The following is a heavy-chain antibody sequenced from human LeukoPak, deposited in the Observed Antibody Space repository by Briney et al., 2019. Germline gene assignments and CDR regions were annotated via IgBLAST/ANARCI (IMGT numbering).Heavy chain of an antibody. CDR1: GGSISSYY. D-gene: IGHD7-27*01. Sequence: SETLSLTCTASGGSISSYYWSWIRQPPGKGLEWIGYIYYSGSTNYNPSLKSRVTISVDTSKNQFSLKLSSVTAADTAVYYCARLELGIGRQGWFDPWGQGTLVTVSS. J-gene: IGHJ5*02. V-gene: IGHV4-59*08. CDR3: ARLELGIGRQGWFDP. CDR2: IYYSGST.